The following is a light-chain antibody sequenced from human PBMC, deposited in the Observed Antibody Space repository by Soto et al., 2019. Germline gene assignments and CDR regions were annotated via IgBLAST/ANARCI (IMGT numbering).Light chain of an antibody. CDR1: SSDVGGYNY. CDR3: SSYTSISTSAV. Sequence: QSVLTQPASVSGSPGQSITISCTGTSSDVGGYNYVSWYQQHPGKAPKLMIYEVSNRPSGVSNRFSGSKSGNTASLTISGLQAEDEADYYCSSYTSISTSAVFGGGTKVTVL. V-gene: IGLV2-14*01. J-gene: IGLJ2*01. CDR2: EVS.